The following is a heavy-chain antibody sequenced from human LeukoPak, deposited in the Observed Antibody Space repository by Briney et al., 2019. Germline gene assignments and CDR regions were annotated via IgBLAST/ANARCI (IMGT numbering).Heavy chain of an antibody. CDR2: ISSSGRTI. J-gene: IGHJ3*02. D-gene: IGHD3-22*01. CDR1: GFTFGSHE. Sequence: GGSLRLSCAASGFTFGSHELNWVRQAPGKGLEWVSYISSSGRTIYYADSVKGRFTISRDNANNSLHLQMNSLRAEDTAVYYCARGRYEYFYDSSGRDAFDIWGQGTMVTVSS. CDR3: ARGRYEYFYDSSGRDAFDI. V-gene: IGHV3-48*03.